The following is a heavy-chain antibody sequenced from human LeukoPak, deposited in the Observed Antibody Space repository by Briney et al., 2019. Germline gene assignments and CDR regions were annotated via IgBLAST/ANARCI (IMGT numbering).Heavy chain of an antibody. CDR2: IDTSGST. Sequence: SETLSLTCTVSGGSISSGSYYWSWIRQPAGKALECIGRIDTSGSTNYNPSLKSRVTISVDTSKNQFSLKLSSVTAADTAVYYCASQYYDFWSGYSDAFDNWGQGTMVTVSS. CDR3: ASQYYDFWSGYSDAFDN. D-gene: IGHD3-3*01. J-gene: IGHJ3*02. V-gene: IGHV4-61*02. CDR1: GGSISSGSYY.